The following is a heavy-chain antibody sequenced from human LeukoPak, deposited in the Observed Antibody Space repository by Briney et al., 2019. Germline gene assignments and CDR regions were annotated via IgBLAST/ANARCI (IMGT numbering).Heavy chain of an antibody. V-gene: IGHV3-66*01. Sequence: PGGSLRLSCAASGFTVSSNYMSWVRQAPGKGLEWVSIIYGAESTYYADSVKGRFTISRDNSKNTLYLQMNSLRAEDTAVYYCARSGFGVLYYYGMDVWGQGTTVTVSS. CDR2: IYGAEST. J-gene: IGHJ6*02. CDR3: ARSGFGVLYYYGMDV. D-gene: IGHD3-10*01. CDR1: GFTVSSNY.